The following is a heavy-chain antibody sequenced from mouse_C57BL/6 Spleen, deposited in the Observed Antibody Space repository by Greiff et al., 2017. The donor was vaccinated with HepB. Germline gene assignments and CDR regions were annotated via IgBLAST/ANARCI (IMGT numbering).Heavy chain of an antibody. D-gene: IGHD2-2*01. J-gene: IGHJ2*01. CDR2: INPGSGGT. CDR1: GYAFTNYL. CDR3: ARSRSTMVMFDY. Sequence: QVHVKQSGAELVRPGTSVKVSCKASGYAFTNYLIEWVKQRPGQGLEWIGVINPGSGGTNYNEKFKGKATLTADKSSSTAYMQLSSLTSEDSAVYFCARSRSTMVMFDYWGQGTTLTVSS. V-gene: IGHV1-54*01.